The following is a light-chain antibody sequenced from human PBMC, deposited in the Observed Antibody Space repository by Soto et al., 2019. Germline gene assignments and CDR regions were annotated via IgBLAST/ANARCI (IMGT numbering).Light chain of an antibody. J-gene: IGKJ4*01. CDR3: QQLNSYPIT. V-gene: IGKV1-9*01. CDR1: QGISSY. Sequence: DIQLTQSPSFLSASVGDRVTITCRASQGISSYLAWYQQKPGKAPKLLIYAASTLQSGVPSRFSGGGSGTELTLTISSLQPEDFATYYCQQLNSYPITFGGGTKVEIK. CDR2: AAS.